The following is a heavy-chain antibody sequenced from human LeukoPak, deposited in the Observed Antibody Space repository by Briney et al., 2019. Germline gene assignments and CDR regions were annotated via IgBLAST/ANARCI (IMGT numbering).Heavy chain of an antibody. CDR3: AKDRASSGWYYFDY. CDR1: GFTFDDYA. Sequence: DRSLRLSCAASGFTFDDYAMHWVRQAPGKGLEWFSGISWNSGSIGYADSVKGRFTISRDNAKNSLYLQMNSLRAEDTALYYCAKDRASSGWYYFDYWGQGTLVTVSS. J-gene: IGHJ4*02. D-gene: IGHD6-19*01. CDR2: ISWNSGSI. V-gene: IGHV3-9*01.